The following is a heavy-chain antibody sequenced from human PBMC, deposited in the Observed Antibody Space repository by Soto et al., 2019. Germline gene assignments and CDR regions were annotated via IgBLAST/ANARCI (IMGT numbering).Heavy chain of an antibody. CDR2: IYQGGSV. CDR3: AGGPKFLWNYFDH. J-gene: IGHJ4*02. D-gene: IGHD3-10*01. V-gene: IGHV4-38-2*02. Sequence: SETLSLTCTVSGYSISFGYYWGWIRQPPGKGLEWIGSIYQGGSVYYSPSLKSRVTISVDTSKNQFSLKVNSVTAADTAVYYCAGGPKFLWNYFDHWGQGSLVTVSS. CDR1: GYSISFGYY.